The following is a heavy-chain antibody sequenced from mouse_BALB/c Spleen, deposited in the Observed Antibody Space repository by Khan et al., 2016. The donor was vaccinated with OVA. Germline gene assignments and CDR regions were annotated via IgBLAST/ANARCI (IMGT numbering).Heavy chain of an antibody. CDR3: ARGAGRY. CDR1: GYTFTEYT. J-gene: IGHJ4*01. CDR2: INPKNGVT. V-gene: IGHV1-18*01. Sequence: EVQLQESGPELVKPGASVKISCKTSGYTFTEYTLHWVKQSHGKSLEWIGVINPKNGVTSYNQKFKGKATLSVDKSSSTAYMELRSLTSEDSAVYYCARGAGRYWGQGTSVTVSS. D-gene: IGHD3-3*01.